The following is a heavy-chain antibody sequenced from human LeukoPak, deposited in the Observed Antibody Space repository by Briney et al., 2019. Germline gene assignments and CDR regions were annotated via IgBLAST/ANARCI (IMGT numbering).Heavy chain of an antibody. J-gene: IGHJ4*01. V-gene: IGHV3-33*01. D-gene: IGHD3-10*01. CDR1: GFSFNTYA. CDR2: IWHGGSHK. Sequence: GRSLTLSCAASGFSFNTYAMHCVRRSPGQGLEWVALIWHGGSHKFYSHSVRGQFTLSRDNSKNTVYLQMNNLRPEDTAVYYCARESFSSGSYPDFWGQGTLVT. CDR3: ARESFSSGSYPDF.